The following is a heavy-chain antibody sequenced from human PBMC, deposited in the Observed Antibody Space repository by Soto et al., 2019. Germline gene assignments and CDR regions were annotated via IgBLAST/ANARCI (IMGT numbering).Heavy chain of an antibody. J-gene: IGHJ4*02. V-gene: IGHV3-23*01. CDR1: GFTFSSYA. D-gene: IGHD7-27*01. CDR2: ISGSGGST. Sequence: GGSLRLSCAASGFTFSSYAMSWVRQAPGKGLEWVSAISGSGGSTYYADSVKGRFTISRDNSKNTLYLQMNSLRAEDTAVYDCAKDRPDRNWGSGGVFDYWGQGTLVTVSS. CDR3: AKDRPDRNWGSGGVFDY.